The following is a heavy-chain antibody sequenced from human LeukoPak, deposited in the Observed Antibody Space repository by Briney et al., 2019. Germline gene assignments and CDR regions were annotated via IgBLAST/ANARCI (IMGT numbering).Heavy chain of an antibody. J-gene: IGHJ4*02. D-gene: IGHD4-23*01. Sequence: GASVKVSCKASGYTFTSYGINWVRQAPGQGLEWMGWISAYNGDTNYAQKLQGRVTMTRDTSISTAYMELSRLRSDDTAVYYCARGIYGGNSPLVDYWGQGTLVTVSS. CDR1: GYTFTSYG. CDR2: ISAYNGDT. CDR3: ARGIYGGNSPLVDY. V-gene: IGHV1-18*01.